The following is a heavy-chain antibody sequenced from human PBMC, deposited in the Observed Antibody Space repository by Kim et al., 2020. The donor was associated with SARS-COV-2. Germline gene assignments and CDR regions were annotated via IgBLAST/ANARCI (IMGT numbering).Heavy chain of an antibody. D-gene: IGHD2-21*02. CDR3: ARQEYCDGDNCHYSQGWFDP. V-gene: IGHV1-69*13. Sequence: SVKVSCKASGGIFTMYDINWVRQAPGQGLEWMGGIIPIFETPNYAQKFQGRVTMTADESTSTAYMELSSLRSEDTAVYYCARQEYCDGDNCHYSQGWFDPWGQGTLVTVSA. J-gene: IGHJ5*02. CDR1: GGIFTMYD. CDR2: IIPIFETP.